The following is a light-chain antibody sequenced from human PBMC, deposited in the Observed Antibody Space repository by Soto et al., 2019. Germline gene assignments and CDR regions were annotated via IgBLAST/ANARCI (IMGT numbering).Light chain of an antibody. V-gene: IGLV1-44*01. CDR3: SSFSGNNNLI. J-gene: IGLJ2*01. Sequence: QSVLTQPPSASGTPGQRVSISCSGSSSNIGSSTVHWYQQLPGTAPKLLIYGSNQRPSGVPDRFSGSKSGTSASLAISGLQSEDEADYYCSSFSGNNNLIFGGGTKLTVL. CDR1: SSNIGSST. CDR2: GSN.